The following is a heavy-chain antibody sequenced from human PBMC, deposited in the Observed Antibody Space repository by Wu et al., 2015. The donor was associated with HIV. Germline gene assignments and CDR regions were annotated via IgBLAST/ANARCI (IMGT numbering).Heavy chain of an antibody. V-gene: IGHV1-2*02. Sequence: QVQLVQSGAEVKKPGASVKVSCKASGYTFTGYYMHWVRQAPGQGLEWMGWINPNSGGTNYAQKFQGRVTMTRDTSISTAYMELSRLRSDDTAVYYCARDPVEMATKLYYYYYYYMDVWAKGPRVNRLL. D-gene: IGHD5-24*01. CDR2: INPNSGGT. CDR1: GYTFTGYY. J-gene: IGHJ6*03. CDR3: ARDPVEMATKLYYYYYYYMDV.